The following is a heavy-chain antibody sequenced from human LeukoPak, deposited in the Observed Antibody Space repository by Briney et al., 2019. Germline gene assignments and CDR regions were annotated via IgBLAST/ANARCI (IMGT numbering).Heavy chain of an antibody. J-gene: IGHJ5*02. CDR2: ISYDGSNK. V-gene: IGHV3-30*03. CDR1: GFTFSSYG. Sequence: GGSLRLSCAASGFTFSSYGMHWVRQAPGKGLEWEAVISYDGSNKYYADSVKGRFTISRDNAKNSLYLQMNSLRAEDTAVYYCARDSYSSGWYWAWGQGTLVTVSS. CDR3: ARDSYSSGWYWA. D-gene: IGHD6-19*01.